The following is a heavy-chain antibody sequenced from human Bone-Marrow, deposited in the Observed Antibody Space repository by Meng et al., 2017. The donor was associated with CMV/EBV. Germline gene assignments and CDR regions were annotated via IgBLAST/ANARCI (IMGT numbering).Heavy chain of an antibody. J-gene: IGHJ4*02. V-gene: IGHV3-64*02. D-gene: IGHD7-27*01. CDR1: GFTFSSFA. Sequence: GGSLRLSCAASGFTFSSFAMHWVRQAPGKGLEYVSAISSNGGSTYYADSVKGRFTVSRDNSKNTLYLQMGSLRAEDMAVYYCARDNWGPDYWGQGTLVTVSS. CDR2: ISSNGGST. CDR3: ARDNWGPDY.